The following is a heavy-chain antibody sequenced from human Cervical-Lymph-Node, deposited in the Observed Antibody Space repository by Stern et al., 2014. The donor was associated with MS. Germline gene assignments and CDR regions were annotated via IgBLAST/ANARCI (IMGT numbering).Heavy chain of an antibody. Sequence: DQLVESGAEVKRPGSSVKVSCKASGGTFSSYVISWVRQAPGEGLEWMGGIIPFFGMTNYVQRFQGRVTLTADKSTTTAFMELSSLRSEDTAVYYCATRDMATVTNYYYGMDVWGQGTTVIVSS. CDR2: IIPFFGMT. CDR1: GGTFSSYV. J-gene: IGHJ6*02. V-gene: IGHV1-69*17. CDR3: ATRDMATVTNYYYGMDV. D-gene: IGHD5-24*01.